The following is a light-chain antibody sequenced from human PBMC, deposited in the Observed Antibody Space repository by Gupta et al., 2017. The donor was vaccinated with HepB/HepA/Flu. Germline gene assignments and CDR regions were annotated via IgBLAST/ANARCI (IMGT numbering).Light chain of an antibody. CDR2: RAS. Sequence: EIVMTQSPATLSVSPGERATLSCRASQSVNTNLAWYQQKPGQAPRLLIYRASTRDTGITARFSGSGYGKDFTLTISSRQSEDFAVYYCQQDNDWPPITFGGGTKVEIK. CDR3: QQDNDWPPIT. V-gene: IGKV3-15*01. CDR1: QSVNTN. J-gene: IGKJ4*01.